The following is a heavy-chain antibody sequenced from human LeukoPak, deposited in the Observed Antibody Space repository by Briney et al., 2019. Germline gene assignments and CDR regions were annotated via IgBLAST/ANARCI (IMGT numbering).Heavy chain of an antibody. D-gene: IGHD4-23*01. CDR3: VRQSRGNSVGFDY. CDR2: INHSGST. J-gene: IGHJ4*02. CDR1: GGSFSGYY. Sequence: PSETLSLTCAVYGGSFSGYYWSWIRQPPGKGLEWIGEINHSGSTNYNPSLKSRVTISVDTPKNQFSLKLTSVSAADTAIYYCVRQSRGNSVGFDYWGQGTLVTVSS. V-gene: IGHV4-34*01.